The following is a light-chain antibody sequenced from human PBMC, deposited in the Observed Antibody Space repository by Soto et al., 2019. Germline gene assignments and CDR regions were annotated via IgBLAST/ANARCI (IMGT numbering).Light chain of an antibody. CDR3: SAWDDSLSAYV. V-gene: IGLV1-47*01. CDR2: HNY. J-gene: IGLJ1*01. CDR1: SSNIGSDF. Sequence: QSVLTQPPSASGTPGQTVTISCSGSSSNIGSDFVYWYQQLPGTAPKLLIYHNYQRPSGVPDRFSGSKSGTSGSLAISELRAEDEADYYCSAWDDSLSAYVFGAGTKVTVL.